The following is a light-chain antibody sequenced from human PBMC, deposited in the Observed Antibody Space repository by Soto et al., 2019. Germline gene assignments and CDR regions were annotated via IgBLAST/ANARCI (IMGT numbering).Light chain of an antibody. CDR2: GAS. J-gene: IGKJ1*01. Sequence: EIVMTQSPATLSVSPGERATLSCRASQSVNSNLAWYQQKPGQAPRLLIYGASSRATGIPDRFSGSGSETDFTLTISRLEPEDFAVYYCQQYVSSPLTFGQGTKVDI. V-gene: IGKV3-20*01. CDR1: QSVNSN. CDR3: QQYVSSPLT.